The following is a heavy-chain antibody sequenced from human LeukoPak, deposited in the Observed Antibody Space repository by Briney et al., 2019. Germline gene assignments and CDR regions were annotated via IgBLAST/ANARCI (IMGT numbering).Heavy chain of an antibody. D-gene: IGHD4-23*01. CDR1: GSSFTSYW. Sequence: PGGTLQISCKGSGSSFTSYWIGWVRQVPGEGLEGMGIIYPGDSDTRYSPSFQGQVTISADKSISTAYLQWSSLKASDTAMYYCARLNYGGNPSPDYWGQGTLVTVSS. CDR2: IYPGDSDT. J-gene: IGHJ4*02. V-gene: IGHV5-51*01. CDR3: ARLNYGGNPSPDY.